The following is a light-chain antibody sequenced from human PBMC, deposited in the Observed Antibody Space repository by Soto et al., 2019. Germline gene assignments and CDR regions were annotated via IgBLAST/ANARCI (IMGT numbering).Light chain of an antibody. CDR1: QGISSY. CDR2: AAS. Sequence: AIRMTQSPSSFSASTGDRVTITCRASQGISSYLAWYQQKPGKAPKLLIYAASTLQSGVPSRFSGSGSGTDFTLTISCLQSEDFATDYCQQYYSYPVTFGGGTKVEIK. CDR3: QQYYSYPVT. J-gene: IGKJ4*01. V-gene: IGKV1-8*01.